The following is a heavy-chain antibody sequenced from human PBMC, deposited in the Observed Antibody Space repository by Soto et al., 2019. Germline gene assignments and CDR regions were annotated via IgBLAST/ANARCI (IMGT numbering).Heavy chain of an antibody. J-gene: IGHJ5*02. CDR1: GYSFTSYW. CDR2: IYPGDSDT. CDR3: ARHISEWQQLGGRFDT. V-gene: IGHV5-51*01. Sequence: PGESLKISCKGSGYSFTSYWIGWVRQMPGKGLEWMGIIYPGDSDTRYSPSFQGQVTISADKSISTAYLQWSSLKASDTAMYYCARHISEWQQLGGRFDTWGQGTLVTVPS. D-gene: IGHD6-13*01.